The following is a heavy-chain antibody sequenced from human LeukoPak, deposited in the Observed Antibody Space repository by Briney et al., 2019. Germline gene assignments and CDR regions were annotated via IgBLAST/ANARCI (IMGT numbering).Heavy chain of an antibody. D-gene: IGHD3-22*01. CDR2: INYSGNT. Sequence: SQTLSLTCTVSGGSTGSAGYYWSWIRQHPGKGLEWIAYINYSGNTYHNPSLKSRVTISVDTSRNQFSLKLNSVTVADTAIYYCASMSGYYSKFDYWGQGTLVTVSS. CDR3: ASMSGYYSKFDY. CDR1: GGSTGSAGYY. J-gene: IGHJ4*02. V-gene: IGHV4-31*03.